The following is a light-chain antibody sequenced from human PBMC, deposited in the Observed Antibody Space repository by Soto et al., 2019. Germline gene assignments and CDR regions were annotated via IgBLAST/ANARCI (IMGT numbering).Light chain of an antibody. CDR1: QSVGTW. Sequence: DIQMTQSPSTLSASVGGRVTITCRASQSVGTWVAWYQQKPGKAPKLLIYGASNLESGVPSRFSGSGSGTEFTLTISSLQPEDFATYYCQQANSFPLTFGGGTKVDIK. CDR2: GAS. V-gene: IGKV1-5*01. CDR3: QQANSFPLT. J-gene: IGKJ4*01.